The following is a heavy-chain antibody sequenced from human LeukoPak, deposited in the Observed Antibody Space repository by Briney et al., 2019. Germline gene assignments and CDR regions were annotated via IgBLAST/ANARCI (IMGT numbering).Heavy chain of an antibody. CDR2: ISDDGSNK. CDR1: GFTFSSYI. V-gene: IGHV3-30-3*01. J-gene: IGHJ4*02. D-gene: IGHD3-22*01. CDR3: ARGSSGYYYGELDY. Sequence: GGSLRLSCAASGFTFSSYIMYWVRQAPGKGLEWVAVISDDGSNKYYADSVKGRFTISRDNSKNTLHLQMNRLRAEDTAVFYCARGSSGYYYGELDYWGQGTLVTVSS.